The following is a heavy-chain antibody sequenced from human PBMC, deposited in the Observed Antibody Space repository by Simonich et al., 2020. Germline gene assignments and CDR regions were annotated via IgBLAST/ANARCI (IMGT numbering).Heavy chain of an antibody. CDR3: ARDSYSSWYFDL. D-gene: IGHD6-13*01. CDR1: GYTFTGNY. V-gene: IGHV1-2*02. CDR2: TNPNSGCT. Sequence: QVQLVQSGAEVKKPGASVKVSCKASGYTFTGNYIHGVLQAPGQGLEWMGWTNPNSGCTNYAQKFQGRVTMTRDTSISTAYMELSRLRSDDTAVYYCARDSYSSWYFDLWGRGTLVTVSS. J-gene: IGHJ2*01.